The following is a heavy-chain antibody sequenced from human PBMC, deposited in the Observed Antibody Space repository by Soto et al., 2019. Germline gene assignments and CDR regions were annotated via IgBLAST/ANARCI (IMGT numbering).Heavy chain of an antibody. J-gene: IGHJ4*02. CDR1: GGSISTYW. D-gene: IGHD2-15*01. CDR2: IYYSGST. CDR3: ARSRGSTRSFDY. Sequence: LSLTCTVSGGSISTYWWSWIRQPPRKGLEWIGYIYYSGSTNYNPSLKSRVTISVDTSKNQFSLKLTSVTAADTAVYYCARSRGSTRSFDYWGQGTLVTVSS. V-gene: IGHV4-59*01.